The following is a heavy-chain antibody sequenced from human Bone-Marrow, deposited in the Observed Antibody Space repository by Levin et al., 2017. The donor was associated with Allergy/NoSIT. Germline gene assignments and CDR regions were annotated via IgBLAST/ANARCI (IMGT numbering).Heavy chain of an antibody. D-gene: IGHD1-26*01. V-gene: IGHV3-23*01. CDR2: ISASGDDT. Sequence: SGGSLRLSCAASGFTFRFYAMNWVRQAPGKGLEWVSTISASGDDTYYADSVKGRFTISRDNSKNTLYLQMNSLRVGDTAVYYCAKDMSPNGNCDYWGQGALVSVSS. J-gene: IGHJ4*02. CDR3: AKDMSPNGNCDY. CDR1: GFTFRFYA.